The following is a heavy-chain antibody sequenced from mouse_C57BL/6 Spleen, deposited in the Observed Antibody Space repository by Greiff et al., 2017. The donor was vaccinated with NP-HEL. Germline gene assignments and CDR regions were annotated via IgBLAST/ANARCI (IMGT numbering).Heavy chain of an antibody. D-gene: IGHD2-3*01. CDR2: IYPGDGDT. CDR3: ARTYDGLYWYFDV. V-gene: IGHV1-80*01. CDR1: GYAFSSYW. Sequence: QVQLQQSGAELVKPGASVKISCKASGYAFSSYWMNWVKQRPGKGQWIGQIYPGDGDTNYNGKFKGKATLTADKSSSTAYMQLSSLTSEDSAVYFCARTYDGLYWYFDVWGTGTTVTVSS. J-gene: IGHJ1*03.